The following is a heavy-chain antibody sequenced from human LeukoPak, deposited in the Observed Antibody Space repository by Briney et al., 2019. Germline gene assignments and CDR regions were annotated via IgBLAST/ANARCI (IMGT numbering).Heavy chain of an antibody. CDR2: INPNSGGT. Sequence: ASVKVSCKASGYTFTGYYTHWVRQAPGQGLEWMGWINPNSGGTNYAQKFQGWVTMTRDTSISTAYMELSRLRSDDTAVYYCARGGDLNSGSFDYWGQGTLVTVSS. J-gene: IGHJ4*02. D-gene: IGHD1-26*01. V-gene: IGHV1-2*04. CDR3: ARGGDLNSGSFDY. CDR1: GYTFTGYY.